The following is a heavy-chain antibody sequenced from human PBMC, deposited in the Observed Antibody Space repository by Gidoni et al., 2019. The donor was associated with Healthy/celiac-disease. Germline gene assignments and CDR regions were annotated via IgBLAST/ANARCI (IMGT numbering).Heavy chain of an antibody. V-gene: IGHV4-61*02. Sequence: QVQLQESGPGLVTPSQTLSLTCPVSGGSISRGSYYWSWIRQPAGKGLEWIGRIYTSGSTNYTPSLKSRVTISVDTSKNQFSLKLSSVTAADTAVYYCARIYGSGIQDAFDIWGQGTMVTVFS. CDR1: GGSISRGSYY. CDR2: IYTSGST. D-gene: IGHD3-10*01. J-gene: IGHJ3*02. CDR3: ARIYGSGIQDAFDI.